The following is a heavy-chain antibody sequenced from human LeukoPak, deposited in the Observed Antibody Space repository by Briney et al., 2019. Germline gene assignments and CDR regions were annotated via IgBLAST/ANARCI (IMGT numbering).Heavy chain of an antibody. CDR1: GFTFSSYG. CDR2: IRYDGNNK. CDR3: AKVANYGSADAFDI. Sequence: GGSLRLSCAASGFTFSSYGMHWVRQAPGKGLEWVAFIRYDGNNKYYADSVKGRFTISRDNSKNTLYLQMNSLRAEDRAVFYCAKVANYGSADAFDIWGQGTMVTVSS. V-gene: IGHV3-30*02. D-gene: IGHD3-10*01. J-gene: IGHJ3*02.